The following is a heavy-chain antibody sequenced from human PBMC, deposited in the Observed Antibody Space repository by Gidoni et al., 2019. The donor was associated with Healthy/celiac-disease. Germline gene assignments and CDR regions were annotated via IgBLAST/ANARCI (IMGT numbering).Heavy chain of an antibody. CDR2: IYYSGST. Sequence: QVQLQESGPGLVKPSQTLSLTCTVSGGSISSGGYYWRWIRQHPGKGLEWIGYIYYSGSTYYNPSLKSRVTISVDTSKNQFSLKLSSVTAADTAVYYCAREGPPLGDGSGSYLDYWGQGILVTVSS. CDR3: AREGPPLGDGSGSYLDY. J-gene: IGHJ4*02. CDR1: GGSISSGGYY. V-gene: IGHV4-31*03. D-gene: IGHD3-10*01.